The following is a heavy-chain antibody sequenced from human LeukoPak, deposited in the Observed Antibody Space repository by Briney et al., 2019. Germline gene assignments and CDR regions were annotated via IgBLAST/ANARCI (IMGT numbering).Heavy chain of an antibody. CDR1: GFTFSSYA. D-gene: IGHD1-26*01. CDR2: ISYDGSNK. J-gene: IGHJ4*02. CDR3: ARASGSYFSTEFDY. Sequence: GRSLRLSCAASGFTFSSYAMHWVRQAPGKGLEWVAVISYDGSNKYYADSVKGRFTISRDNSKNTLYLQMNSLRAEDTAVYYCARASGSYFSTEFDYWGQGTLVTVSS. V-gene: IGHV3-30-3*01.